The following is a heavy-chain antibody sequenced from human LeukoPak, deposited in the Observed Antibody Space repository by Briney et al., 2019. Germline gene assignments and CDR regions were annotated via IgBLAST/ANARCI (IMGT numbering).Heavy chain of an antibody. J-gene: IGHJ5*02. CDR2: INPSGGTT. CDR3: ARGGYSSGLNWFDP. CDR1: GYTFTSHY. Sequence: ASVKVSCKASGYTFTSHYMYWVRQAPGQGLEWMGIINPSGGTTTYAQRFQGRVTMTRDMSTSTFYMELSSLRSEDTAVYYCARGGYSSGLNWFDPWGQGTLVTVSS. D-gene: IGHD6-19*01. V-gene: IGHV1-46*01.